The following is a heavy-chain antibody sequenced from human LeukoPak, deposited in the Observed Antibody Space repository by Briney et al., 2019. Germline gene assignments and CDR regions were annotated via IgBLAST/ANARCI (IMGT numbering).Heavy chain of an antibody. D-gene: IGHD3-22*01. Sequence: GASVKVSCKASGYTFTNYGISWVRQAPGQGLEWMGWISANNGNTYYAQKLQGRVTMTTDTSTSTAYMELRSLRSDDTAVYYCARDDHYDSSACWGQGTLVTVSS. V-gene: IGHV1-18*01. CDR3: ARDDHYDSSAC. J-gene: IGHJ4*02. CDR1: GYTFTNYG. CDR2: ISANNGNT.